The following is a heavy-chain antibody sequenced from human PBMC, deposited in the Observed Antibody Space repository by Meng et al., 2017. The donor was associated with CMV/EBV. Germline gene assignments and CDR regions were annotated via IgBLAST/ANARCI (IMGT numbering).Heavy chain of an antibody. CDR2: IYYSGST. CDR1: GGSISSYY. J-gene: IGHJ6*02. CDR3: ARDAGYHGTDA. Sequence: SETLSLTCTVSGGSISSYYWSWIRQPPGKGLEWIGYIYYSGSTNYNPSLKSRVTISVDTSKNQFSLKLSSVTAADTAVYYCARDAGYHGTDAWGQGTTVTVSS. V-gene: IGHV4-59*01.